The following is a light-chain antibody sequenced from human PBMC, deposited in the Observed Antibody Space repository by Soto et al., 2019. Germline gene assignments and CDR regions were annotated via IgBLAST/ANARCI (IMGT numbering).Light chain of an antibody. CDR1: QSISNY. V-gene: IGKV1-39*01. Sequence: DIQMTQSPSSLSASVGDRVTITCRASQSISNYVNWYQQKPGKAPNLLIYAAFSLHNPVPSRFSGSGSRTHFTLTLSSLHPEDFATSSCQQGYSTPRTFGQGTKVEIK. CDR3: QQGYSTPRT. J-gene: IGKJ1*01. CDR2: AAF.